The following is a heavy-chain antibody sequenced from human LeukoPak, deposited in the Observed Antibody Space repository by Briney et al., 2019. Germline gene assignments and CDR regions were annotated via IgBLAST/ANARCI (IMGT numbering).Heavy chain of an antibody. CDR1: GFPFSSFA. CDR2: IWYDGSKK. D-gene: IGHD1-7*01. Sequence: GRSLRLSCAASGFPFSSFAMHWVRQAPGKGLEWVAVIWYDGSKKYHADSVKGRFIISRDNSKNTLYLQMNSLRAEDTAVYYCARGGITGTTSNYYYYGMDVWGQGTTVTVSS. J-gene: IGHJ6*02. CDR3: ARGGITGTTSNYYYYGMDV. V-gene: IGHV3-33*01.